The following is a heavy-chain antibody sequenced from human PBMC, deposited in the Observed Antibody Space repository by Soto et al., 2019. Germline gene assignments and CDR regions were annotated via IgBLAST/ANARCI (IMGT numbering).Heavy chain of an antibody. CDR1: GGSISSGDYY. Sequence: SETLSLTCTVSGGSISSGDYYWSWIRQPPGKGLEWIGYIYYSGSTYYNPSLKSRVTISVDTSKNQFSLKLSSVTAADTAVYYCARVPNYDFWSDDYYWGQGTLVTVSS. D-gene: IGHD3-3*01. J-gene: IGHJ4*02. V-gene: IGHV4-30-4*01. CDR2: IYYSGST. CDR3: ARVPNYDFWSDDYY.